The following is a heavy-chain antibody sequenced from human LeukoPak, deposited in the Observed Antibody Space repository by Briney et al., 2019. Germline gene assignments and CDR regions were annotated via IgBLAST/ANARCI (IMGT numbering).Heavy chain of an antibody. J-gene: IGHJ4*02. CDR3: AREGYTSSWYSGYYYFDY. CDR2: INTSGST. V-gene: IGHV4-61*02. CDR1: GGSISSGSYF. Sequence: SETLSLTCTVSGGSISSGSYFWTWIRQPAGKGLEWIGRINTSGSTNYNPSLKSRVTTSVDTSKNQFSLKLSSVTAADTAVFYCAREGYTSSWYSGYYYFDYWGQGTLATVSS. D-gene: IGHD6-13*01.